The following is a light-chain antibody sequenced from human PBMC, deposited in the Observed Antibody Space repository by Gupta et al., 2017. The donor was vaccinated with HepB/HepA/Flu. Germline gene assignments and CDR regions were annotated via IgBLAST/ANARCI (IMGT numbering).Light chain of an antibody. Sequence: QSALTQPASVSGSPGQSINISCAGTSSDVGLYNLVSWYQHHPGKAPKLMIYELTKRPSGISNRFSGSKSGNTASLTISGLQAEDEADYYCCSYAGSSTLVFGTGTKVTVL. CDR3: CSYAGSSTLV. CDR1: SSDVGLYNL. J-gene: IGLJ1*01. V-gene: IGLV2-23*02. CDR2: ELT.